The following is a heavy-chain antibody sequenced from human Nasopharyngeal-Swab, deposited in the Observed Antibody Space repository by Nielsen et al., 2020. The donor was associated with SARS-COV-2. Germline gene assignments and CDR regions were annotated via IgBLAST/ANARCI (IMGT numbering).Heavy chain of an antibody. V-gene: IGHV1-69*15. J-gene: IGHJ6*02. CDR2: IIPIFGTA. D-gene: IGHD3-10*01. Sequence: WVRQAPGQGLEWMGRIIPIFGTAKYAQKFQGRVTITADESTSTAYMELSSLRSEDTAVYYCAKGNVTLIRGVIENYYYYGMDVWGQGTTVTVSS. CDR3: AKGNVTLIRGVIENYYYYGMDV.